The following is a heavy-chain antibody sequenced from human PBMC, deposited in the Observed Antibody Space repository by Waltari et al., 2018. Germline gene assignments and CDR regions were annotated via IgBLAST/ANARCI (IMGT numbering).Heavy chain of an antibody. V-gene: IGHV4-39*07. CDR1: GDSISSRNYY. J-gene: IGHJ4*02. D-gene: IGHD1-26*01. Sequence: QLQLQESGPGLVKPSETLSLTCSVSGDSISSRNYYWGWVRQPPGKGLEWIASIYYSGSTYYNPSLKSRVTISIDMSKNQFSLTLSSVTAADTAVYYCVSSRTDGSYDGPFNYWGQGTLVTVSS. CDR3: VSSRTDGSYDGPFNY. CDR2: IYYSGST.